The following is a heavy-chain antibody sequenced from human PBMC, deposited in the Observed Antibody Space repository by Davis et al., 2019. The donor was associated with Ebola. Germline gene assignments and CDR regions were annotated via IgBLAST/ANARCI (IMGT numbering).Heavy chain of an antibody. V-gene: IGHV3-7*01. J-gene: IGHJ4*02. CDR1: GFTFSSYW. D-gene: IGHD5-18*01. CDR3: ATSTGGYSWYFDY. Sequence: GESLKISCAASGFTFSSYWMSWVRVTPGKGPEWVANMNQDGTHIQYVDSVKGRFTISRDNSKNTLYLQMNSLRAEDTAVYYCATSTGGYSWYFDYWGQGTLVTVSS. CDR2: MNQDGTHI.